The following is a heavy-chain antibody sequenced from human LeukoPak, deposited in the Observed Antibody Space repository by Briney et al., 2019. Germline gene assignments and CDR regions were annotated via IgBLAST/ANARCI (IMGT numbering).Heavy chain of an antibody. D-gene: IGHD4-17*01. CDR3: AKSVSGDYPFDY. Sequence: PGRSLRLSCAASGFTFDDYAMHWVRQAPGKGLEWVSGISWNSGSIGYADSVKGRFTISRDNAKNSLYLQMNSLRAEDTALYYCAKSVSGDYPFDYWGQGTLVTVSS. CDR2: ISWNSGSI. J-gene: IGHJ4*02. V-gene: IGHV3-9*01. CDR1: GFTFDDYA.